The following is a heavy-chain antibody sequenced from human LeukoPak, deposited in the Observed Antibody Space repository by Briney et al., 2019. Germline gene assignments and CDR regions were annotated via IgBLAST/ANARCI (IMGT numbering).Heavy chain of an antibody. CDR1: GFSLSTSGMR. V-gene: IGHV2-70*04. J-gene: IGHJ4*02. Sequence: SGPALVKPTQTLTLTCTFSGFSLSTSGMRVSWIRQPPGKALEWLARIDWDDDKFYSTSLKTRLTIAKDPSKNQVVLTMTNMDPVDTATDYCARSADGYPDFGYFDYWGQGTLVTVSS. CDR3: ARSADGYPDFGYFDY. D-gene: IGHD5-24*01. CDR2: IDWDDDK.